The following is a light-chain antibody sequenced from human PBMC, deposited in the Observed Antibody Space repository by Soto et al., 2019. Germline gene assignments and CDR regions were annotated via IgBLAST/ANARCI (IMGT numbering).Light chain of an antibody. Sequence: DTQMTQSPSSLSASITDRVTITCRASQYISDFSNWYQQKPGEAPKLLIYAASTLQSGVPSRFSGSGSGTDFTLTISSLQPEDFATYYCQQTYRNPPTFGQGTRVEVK. CDR3: QQTYRNPPT. CDR1: QYISDF. CDR2: AAS. V-gene: IGKV1-39*01. J-gene: IGKJ1*01.